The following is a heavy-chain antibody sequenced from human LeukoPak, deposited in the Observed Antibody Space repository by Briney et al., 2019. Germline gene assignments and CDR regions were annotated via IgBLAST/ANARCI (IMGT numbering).Heavy chain of an antibody. CDR2: IYTSGST. CDR3: ASVGLVPYNQVN. V-gene: IGHV4-61*02. J-gene: IGHJ4*02. CDR1: GGSISSGSYY. D-gene: IGHD6-19*01. Sequence: SQTLSLTCTVSGGSISSGSYYWSWIRQPAGTGLEWIGRIYTSGSTNYNPSLKSRVTISVDTSKNQFSLKLSSVTAADTAVYYCASVGLVPYNQVNWGQGTLVTVSS.